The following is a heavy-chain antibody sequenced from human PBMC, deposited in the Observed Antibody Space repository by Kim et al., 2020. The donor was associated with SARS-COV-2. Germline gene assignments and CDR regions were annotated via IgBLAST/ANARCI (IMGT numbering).Heavy chain of an antibody. CDR2: INNDGTVT. V-gene: IGHV3-74*01. J-gene: IGHJ4*02. D-gene: IGHD3-10*01. CDR3: SNLNEF. CDR1: GFTFSSYW. Sequence: GGSLRLSCAVSGFTFSSYWMHWVRQAPGKGLVWVSYINNDGTVTDYADSVKGRFTISRDNAKNTLYLQMNSLRPEDTAVYYCSNLNEFWCQGILVTVSS.